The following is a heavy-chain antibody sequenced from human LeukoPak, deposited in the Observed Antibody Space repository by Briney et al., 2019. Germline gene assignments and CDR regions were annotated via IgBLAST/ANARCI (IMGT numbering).Heavy chain of an antibody. CDR3: ARVTGYMIEDYFDY. V-gene: IGHV4-59*01. CDR2: IYYSGSN. Sequence: SETLSLTCTDSGGSISSYYWSWIRQPPGKGLEWIGYIYYSGSNNYNPSLKSRVTISVKTSKNQFSLKLSSVTAADTAVYYCARVTGYMIEDYFDYWGQGTLVTVSS. J-gene: IGHJ4*02. CDR1: GGSISSYY. D-gene: IGHD3-22*01.